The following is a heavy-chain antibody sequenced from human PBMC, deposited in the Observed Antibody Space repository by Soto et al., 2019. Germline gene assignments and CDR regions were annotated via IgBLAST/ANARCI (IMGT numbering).Heavy chain of an antibody. CDR3: ARHPLQYYYYGMDV. D-gene: IGHD1-1*01. CDR2: IDPSDSYT. CDR1: GYIFTSYW. V-gene: IGHV5-10-1*01. J-gene: IGHJ6*02. Sequence: GESLKISCKGSGYIFTSYWISWVLQMPGKGLEWMGRIDPSDSYTNYSPSFQGHVTISADKSISTAYLQWSSLKASDTAMYYCARHPLQYYYYGMDVWGQGTTVTVSS.